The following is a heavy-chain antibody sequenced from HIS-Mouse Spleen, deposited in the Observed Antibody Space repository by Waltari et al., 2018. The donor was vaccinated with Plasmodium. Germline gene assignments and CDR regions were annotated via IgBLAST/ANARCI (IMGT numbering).Heavy chain of an antibody. J-gene: IGHJ6*02. CDR1: GFTVSSNY. V-gene: IGHV3-66*01. CDR3: ARELRFLEWYPYGMDV. Sequence: EVQLVESGGGLVQPGGSLRLSCAASGFTVSSNYMSWVRQSPGKGLEWVSVIYSGGSTYYADSVKGRFTISRDNSKNTLYLQMNSLRAEDTAVYYCARELRFLEWYPYGMDVWGQGTTVTVSS. CDR2: IYSGGST. D-gene: IGHD3-3*01.